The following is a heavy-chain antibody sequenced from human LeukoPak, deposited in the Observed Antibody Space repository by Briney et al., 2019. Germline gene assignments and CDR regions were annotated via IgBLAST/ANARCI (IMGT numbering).Heavy chain of an antibody. CDR1: GYTFTDYF. CDR2: INPKSGDT. D-gene: IGHD3-22*01. CDR3: ARVVYDSSGYYLGY. Sequence: ASVKVSCKASGYTFTDYFIHWVRQAPGQGLEWMGWINPKSGDTKYRQKFQGRVTLTRDTSITTAYMELSRLTSDDTAIYYCARVVYDSSGYYLGYWGQGTLVTVSS. V-gene: IGHV1-2*02. J-gene: IGHJ4*02.